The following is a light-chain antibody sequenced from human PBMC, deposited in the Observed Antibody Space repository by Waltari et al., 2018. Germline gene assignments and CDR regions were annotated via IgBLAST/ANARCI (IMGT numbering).Light chain of an antibody. V-gene: IGLV3-25*03. Sequence: SSELTQPPSVSVSPGQTARITCSGDALPRQFASWYQQKPGQAPVIVIYKDTGRPSEIPGRFLGSSSGKTVTLTISGVQAEDEADYYCQSADARGTYKLFGGGTKLTVL. CDR1: ALPRQF. CDR2: KDT. J-gene: IGLJ2*01. CDR3: QSADARGTYKL.